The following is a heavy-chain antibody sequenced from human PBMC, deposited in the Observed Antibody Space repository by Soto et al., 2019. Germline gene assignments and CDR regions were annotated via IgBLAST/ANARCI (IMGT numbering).Heavy chain of an antibody. CDR1: GGTLSDYA. J-gene: IGHJ6*02. CDR3: AVAAVREIMAQESSGMAV. D-gene: IGHD3-10*01. Sequence: QVQLVQSGADVKTPGSSVKVSCKASGGTLSDYAISWVRQAPGQGLEWMGGIMPTVDSANYAQNFQGRITISADESTSTANLELSSLRSDDTAVYYCAVAAVREIMAQESSGMAVWGQGTTVIVSS. CDR2: IMPTVDSA. V-gene: IGHV1-69*01.